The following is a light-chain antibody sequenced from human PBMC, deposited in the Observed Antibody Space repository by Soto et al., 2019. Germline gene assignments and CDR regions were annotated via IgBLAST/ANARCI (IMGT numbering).Light chain of an antibody. CDR3: QHYNSYSEA. V-gene: IGKV1-5*03. Sequence: DIQMTQSPSTLSESVGDRVTITSRPSQTISSWLAWYQQKPGKAPKLLIYKASTLKSGVPSRFSGSGSGTEFTLTISSLQPDDFATYYCQHYNSYSEAFGQGTKVELK. J-gene: IGKJ1*01. CDR2: KAS. CDR1: QTISSW.